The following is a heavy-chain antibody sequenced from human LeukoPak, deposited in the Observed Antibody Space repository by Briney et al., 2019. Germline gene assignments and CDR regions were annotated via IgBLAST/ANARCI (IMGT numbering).Heavy chain of an antibody. CDR3: ARKQSGTMYDV. D-gene: IGHD1-7*01. CDR1: GGSISSGNYY. Sequence: SETLSLTCIVPGGSISSGNYYWAWIRHPPGKALEWFGTFYSGGSAYYNPSLTSRVSISKDTSDNQSSLRLYSVTAADTAVYYCARKQSGTMYDVWGQGTQVTVSS. CDR2: FYSGGSA. J-gene: IGHJ4*02. V-gene: IGHV4-39*07.